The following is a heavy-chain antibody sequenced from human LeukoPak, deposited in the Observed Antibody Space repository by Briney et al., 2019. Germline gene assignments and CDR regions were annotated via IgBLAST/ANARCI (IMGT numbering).Heavy chain of an antibody. CDR3: ARADIVVVVAATHWYFDL. V-gene: IGHV1-2*02. D-gene: IGHD2-15*01. J-gene: IGHJ2*01. CDR2: INPNSGGT. CDR1: GYTFTGYY. Sequence: SVKVSCKASGYTFTGYYMHWVRQAPGQGLEWMGWINPNSGGTNYAQKFQGRVTMTRDTSISTAYMELSRLRSDDTAVYYCARADIVVVVAATHWYFDLWGRGTLVTVSS.